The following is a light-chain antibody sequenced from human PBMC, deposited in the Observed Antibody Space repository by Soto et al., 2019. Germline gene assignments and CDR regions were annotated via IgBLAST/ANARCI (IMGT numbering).Light chain of an antibody. CDR3: AAWDDSLNGSGV. J-gene: IGLJ1*01. V-gene: IGLV1-44*01. CDR2: SNN. CDR1: SSNIGSNT. Sequence: QSVLTQPPSASGTPGQRVTISCSGGSSNIGSNTVNWYQQLPGTAPKLLIYSNNQRPSGVPDRFSGSKSGTSASLAISGLQSEDEADYYCAAWDDSLNGSGVFGTGTKVTVL.